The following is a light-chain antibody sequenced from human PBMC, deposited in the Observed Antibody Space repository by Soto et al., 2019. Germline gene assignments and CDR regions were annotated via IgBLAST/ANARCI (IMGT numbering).Light chain of an antibody. CDR1: QHVSTY. CDR2: DAS. V-gene: IGKV3-11*01. Sequence: EILLTQSPATLSLSPGEGATLSCRASQHVSTYVAWYQQKPGHAPRLLIFDASNRATGVPARFSGSGSGIDFTLTISNLEPGDSGIYYCQQRGDLIVTFGGGTKVEI. CDR3: QQRGDLIVT. J-gene: IGKJ4*01.